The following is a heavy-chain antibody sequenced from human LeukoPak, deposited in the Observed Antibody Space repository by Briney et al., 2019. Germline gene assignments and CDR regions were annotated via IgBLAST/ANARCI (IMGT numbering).Heavy chain of an antibody. Sequence: GESLKISCKGSGYSFTSYWIGWVRQMPGKGLEWMGIIYPGDSDTRYSPSFQGQVTISVDKSISTAYLQWSSLKASDTAMYYCAGRGPRYCSGGSCYPFDYWGRGTLVTVSS. CDR1: GYSFTSYW. CDR3: AGRGPRYCSGGSCYPFDY. V-gene: IGHV5-51*01. D-gene: IGHD2-15*01. CDR2: IYPGDSDT. J-gene: IGHJ4*02.